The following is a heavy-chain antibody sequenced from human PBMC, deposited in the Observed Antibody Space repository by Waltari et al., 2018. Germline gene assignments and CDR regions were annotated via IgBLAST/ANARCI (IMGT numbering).Heavy chain of an antibody. Sequence: QVQLVQSGAEVKKPGSSVKVSCKVSGGTFSNYAISWVRQAPGQGLEWMGWVIPIFGTSKYAQRCRGRGTITAEESTSTAYMELSSLRSEDTGVYYCARSRDHWLATTIDYYYSSMNVWGQGTTVTVS. CDR2: VIPIFGTS. CDR3: ARSRDHWLATTIDYYYSSMNV. J-gene: IGHJ6*02. D-gene: IGHD6-19*01. CDR1: GGTFSNYA. V-gene: IGHV1-69*01.